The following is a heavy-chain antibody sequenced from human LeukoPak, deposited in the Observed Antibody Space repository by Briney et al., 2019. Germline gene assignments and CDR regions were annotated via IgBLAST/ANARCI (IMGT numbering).Heavy chain of an antibody. V-gene: IGHV3-74*01. D-gene: IGHD6-13*01. CDR3: VGAAADTTPRP. CDR1: GFTLSNYW. CDR2: VSNDGSST. J-gene: IGHJ4*02. Sequence: GESQKLSCAASGFTLSNYWMHWVRQGPGKGLVWVSRVSNDGSSTAYADSVRGRFTISRDNAKNTLYLQMNSLRAEDTAVYYCVGAAADTTPRPWGQGTLVTVSS.